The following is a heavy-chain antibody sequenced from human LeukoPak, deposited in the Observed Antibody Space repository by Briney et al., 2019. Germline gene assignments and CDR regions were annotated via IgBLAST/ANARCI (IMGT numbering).Heavy chain of an antibody. CDR1: GGSISSYY. Sequence: SETLSLTCTVSGGSISSYYWSWIRQPPGKGLEWIGYIYYSGSTNYNPSLKSRVTISVDTSKNQFSLKLSSVTAADTAVYYCARDSTGYSNPFDYWGQGTLVTVSS. CDR3: ARDSTGYSNPFDY. D-gene: IGHD3-9*01. J-gene: IGHJ4*02. V-gene: IGHV4-59*12. CDR2: IYYSGST.